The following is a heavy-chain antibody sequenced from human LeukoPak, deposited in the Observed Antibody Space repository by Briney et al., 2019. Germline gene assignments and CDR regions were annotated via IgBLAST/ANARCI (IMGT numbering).Heavy chain of an antibody. CDR1: GGSISSHY. Sequence: SETLSLTCTVSGGSISSHYWSWIRQPPGKGLEWIGYIYYSGSTNYNPSLKSRVTISVDTSKNQFSLKLSSVTAADTAVYYCARSSGWYLSHAFDIWGQGTMVTVSS. CDR2: IYYSGST. CDR3: ARSSGWYLSHAFDI. V-gene: IGHV4-59*08. J-gene: IGHJ3*02. D-gene: IGHD6-19*01.